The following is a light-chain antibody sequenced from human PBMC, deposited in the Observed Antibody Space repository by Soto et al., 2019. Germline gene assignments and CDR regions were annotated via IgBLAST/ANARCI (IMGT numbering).Light chain of an antibody. J-gene: IGKJ2*01. Sequence: EIVLTQSPGTLSLSPGERATLSCRASQSVSSSLAWYQQKPGQAPRLLIYAASARATGIPARFSGSGSGTDFTLTISSLQSEDFAVYYCQQYNNWPYTFGQGTKVDIK. CDR1: QSVSSS. CDR2: AAS. V-gene: IGKV3-15*01. CDR3: QQYNNWPYT.